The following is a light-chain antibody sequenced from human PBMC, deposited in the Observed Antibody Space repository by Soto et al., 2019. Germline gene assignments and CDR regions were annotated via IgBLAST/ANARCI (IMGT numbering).Light chain of an antibody. V-gene: IGKV3-20*01. CDR1: QSVGTY. CDR3: QQYGSSPKP. J-gene: IGKJ1*01. CDR2: DAS. Sequence: NFLTESPGTLSLSPGEGATLSFRASQSVGTYLAWYQHKPGQAPRLLIFDASKRATGIPARFSGSGSGTDFTLTISRLEPEDFAVYYCQQYGSSPKPFGQGTKVDIK.